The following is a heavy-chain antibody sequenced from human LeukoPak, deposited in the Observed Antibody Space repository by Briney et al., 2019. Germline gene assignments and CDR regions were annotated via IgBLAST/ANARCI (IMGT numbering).Heavy chain of an antibody. V-gene: IGHV3-33*08. D-gene: IGHD3-22*01. CDR3: ARVNYYYDSSGYSRRFDY. CDR2: IWYDGSNK. CDR1: GFTFSSYA. Sequence: PGGSLRLSCAASGFTFSSYAMSWVRQAPGKGLEWVAVIWYDGSNKYYADSVKGRFTISRDNSKNTLYLQMNSLRAEDTAVYYCARVNYYYDSSGYSRRFDYWGQGTLVTVSS. J-gene: IGHJ4*02.